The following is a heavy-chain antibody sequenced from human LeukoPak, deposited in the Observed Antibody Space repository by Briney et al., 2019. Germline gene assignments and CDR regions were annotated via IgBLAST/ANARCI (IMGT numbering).Heavy chain of an antibody. CDR1: GFTFHAFE. V-gene: IGHV3-43*02. J-gene: IGHJ6*02. CDR3: ATWAFYHGLDV. D-gene: IGHD1-26*01. CDR2: IKSDGGKT. Sequence: GGSLRLSCAASGFTFHAFEMHWVRQAPGKGLEWVSLIKSDGGKTDYADSVRGRFTISRDNGKNSLYLQKNSLRSEDTALYYCATWAFYHGLDVWGQGTTVTVSS.